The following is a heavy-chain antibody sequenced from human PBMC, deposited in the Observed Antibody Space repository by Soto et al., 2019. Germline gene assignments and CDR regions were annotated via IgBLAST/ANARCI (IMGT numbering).Heavy chain of an antibody. J-gene: IGHJ4*02. CDR2: ISGSGGST. CDR1: GFTFSSYA. V-gene: IGHV3-23*01. D-gene: IGHD6-19*01. CDR3: AKLPSSGWYWYFDY. Sequence: EVQLLESGGGLVQPGGSLRLSCAASGFTFSSYAMSWVRQAPGKGLEWVSAISGSGGSTYYADSVKGRFTISRDNSKKTLDSQMNRLRGEEKAVYYCAKLPSSGWYWYFDYWGQGTLVTVSS.